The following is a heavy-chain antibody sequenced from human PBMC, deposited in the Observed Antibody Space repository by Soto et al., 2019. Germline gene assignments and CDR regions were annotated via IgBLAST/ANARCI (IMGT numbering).Heavy chain of an antibody. V-gene: IGHV3-13*01. D-gene: IGHD1-26*01. CDR2: IGDAGVT. J-gene: IGHJ6*02. CDR3: VRERTLIKPSAVTGLDV. Sequence: EVQLVESGGGLVQPGGSLRLSCAASGFTFSAYDMHWVRQPTGKGLEWVSAIGDAGVTYYPGSVKGRFTISRENAKNSVYRQMDSLTVEDTAVYYCVRERTLIKPSAVTGLDVWGQGTTVTVSS. CDR1: GFTFSAYD.